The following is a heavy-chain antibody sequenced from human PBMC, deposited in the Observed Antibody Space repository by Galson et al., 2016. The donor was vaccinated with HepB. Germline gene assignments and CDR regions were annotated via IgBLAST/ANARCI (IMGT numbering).Heavy chain of an antibody. V-gene: IGHV3-64*04. CDR2: VTGDGDAA. J-gene: IGHJ5*02. CDR3: AREGSLGAGRGNWFDP. Sequence: SLRLSCAASGFIFSNHAMMWVRQAPGKGLEYVSSVTGDGDAAYYADSVKGRFTNSRDNSKNTLYLQMNSLRVEDTAVYYCAREGSLGAGRGNWFDPWGQGILVTVSS. CDR1: GFIFSNHA. D-gene: IGHD3-10*01.